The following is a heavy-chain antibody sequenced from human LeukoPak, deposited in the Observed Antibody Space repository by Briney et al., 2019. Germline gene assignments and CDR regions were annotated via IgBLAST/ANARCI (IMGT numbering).Heavy chain of an antibody. CDR2: IYTSGST. V-gene: IGHV4-61*02. CDR1: GGSISSGSYY. J-gene: IGHJ3*02. CDR3: ARESAIVVVVAAGAFDI. D-gene: IGHD2-15*01. Sequence: PSETLSLTCTVSGGSISSGSYYWSWIRQPAGKGLEWIGRIYTSGSTNYNPSLKSRVTISVDTSKNQFSLKLSSVTAADTAVYCCARESAIVVVVAAGAFDIWGQGTMVTVSS.